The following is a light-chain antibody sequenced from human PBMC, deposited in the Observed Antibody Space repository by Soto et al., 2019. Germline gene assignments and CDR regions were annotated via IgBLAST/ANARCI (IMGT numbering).Light chain of an antibody. CDR1: QSVVYSDGIAY. Sequence: DVVMTQSPLSLPVTLGQPASISCRSSQSVVYSDGIAYLTWFQQRPGQSPRRRIYRVSNRDTGVPDRFSGSGSGTDFTLKISRVEAEDVGVYYCMQGTHWPTTFGRGTKVEIK. J-gene: IGKJ1*01. CDR3: MQGTHWPTT. V-gene: IGKV2-30*01. CDR2: RVS.